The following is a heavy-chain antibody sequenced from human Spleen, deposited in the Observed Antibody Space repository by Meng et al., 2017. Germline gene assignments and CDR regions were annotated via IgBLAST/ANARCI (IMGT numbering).Heavy chain of an antibody. V-gene: IGHV4-34*09. CDR3: ARGPTTMAHDFDY. D-gene: IGHD4-11*01. CDR1: GGSFSDYY. J-gene: IGHJ4*02. CDR2: INHSGST. Sequence: QGRLAVSGPGLVKPSQALSLTCVVSGGSFSDYYWSWIRQPPGKGLEWIGEINHSGSTNYNPSLESRATISVDTSQNNLSLKLSSVTAADSAVYYCARGPTTMAHDFDYWGQGTLVTVSS.